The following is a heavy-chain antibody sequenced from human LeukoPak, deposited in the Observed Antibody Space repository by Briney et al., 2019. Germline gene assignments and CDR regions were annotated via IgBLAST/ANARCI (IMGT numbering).Heavy chain of an antibody. J-gene: IGHJ3*02. CDR1: GYTPTGLS. CDR2: FDPEDGET. V-gene: IGHV1-24*01. CDR3: ATPRRAPLDVFDI. Sequence: ASVKVSCKVSGYTPTGLSMHWVRQAPGKGLEWMGGFDPEDGETTYAQKFQGRVTMTEDTSTDTAYMELSSLRSEDTAVYYCATPRRAPLDVFDIWGQGTMVTVSS.